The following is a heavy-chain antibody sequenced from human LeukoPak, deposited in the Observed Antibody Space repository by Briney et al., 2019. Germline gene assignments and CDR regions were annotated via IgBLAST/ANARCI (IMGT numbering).Heavy chain of an antibody. CDR2: IYSGGST. CDR3: ASDWYYYGSGSYYTVDY. V-gene: IGHV3-53*01. CDR1: GFTVSSNY. D-gene: IGHD3-10*01. J-gene: IGHJ4*02. Sequence: GGSLRLSCAASGFTVSSNYMSWVRQAPGKGLEWVSVIYSGGSTYYADSVKGRFTISRDNPKNTLYLQMNSLRAEDTAVYYCASDWYYYGSGSYYTVDYWGQGTLVTVSS.